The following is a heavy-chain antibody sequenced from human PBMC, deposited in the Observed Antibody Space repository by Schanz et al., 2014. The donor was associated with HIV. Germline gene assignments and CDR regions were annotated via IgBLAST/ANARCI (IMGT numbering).Heavy chain of an antibody. J-gene: IGHJ4*02. D-gene: IGHD6-19*01. CDR1: TFTFNNYD. CDR3: ARSDTYNSGWYGH. CDR2: ISGNGGST. Sequence: EVQLLESGGGLVQPGGSLRLSCAASTFTFNNYDMGWVRQAPGKGLEWVSGISGNGGSTYHADSVKGRFTISRDNSKNTLYLQMNSLRAEDTAVYFCARSDTYNSGWYGHWGQGTLVTVSS. V-gene: IGHV3-23*01.